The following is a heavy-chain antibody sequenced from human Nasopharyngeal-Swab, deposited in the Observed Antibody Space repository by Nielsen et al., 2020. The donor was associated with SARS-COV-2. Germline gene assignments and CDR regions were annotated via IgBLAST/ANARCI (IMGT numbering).Heavy chain of an antibody. V-gene: IGHV3-11*06. CDR3: ARGGRNSYGYVDP. D-gene: IGHD5-18*01. J-gene: IGHJ5*02. Sequence: GGSLRLSCAASGFTFSDHYMTWIRQAPGKGLEWVLYISPSSSDTNYADSVKGRFTISRDNAKNSLYLQMNSLRAEDTAVYYCARGGRNSYGYVDPWGQGTLVTVSS. CDR1: GFTFSDHY. CDR2: ISPSSSDT.